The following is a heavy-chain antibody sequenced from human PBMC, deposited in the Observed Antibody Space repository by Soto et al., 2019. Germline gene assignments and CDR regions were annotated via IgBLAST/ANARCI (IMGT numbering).Heavy chain of an antibody. CDR2: ISAYNGNT. CDR3: AREGGVGYCSSTSCYADY. J-gene: IGHJ4*02. V-gene: IGHV1-18*01. Sequence: QVQLVQSGAEVKKPGASVKVSCKASGYTFTSYGISWVRQAPGQGLEWMGWISAYNGNTNYAQKLQGRVTMTTDTSTSTDYMELRSLRSDDTAVYYCAREGGVGYCSSTSCYADYWGQGTLVTVSS. CDR1: GYTFTSYG. D-gene: IGHD2-2*01.